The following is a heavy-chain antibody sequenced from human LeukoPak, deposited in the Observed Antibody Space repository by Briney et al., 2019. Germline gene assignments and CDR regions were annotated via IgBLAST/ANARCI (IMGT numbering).Heavy chain of an antibody. CDR1: GFTFSNYA. CDR2: ISSSVDST. Sequence: GGSLRLSCAASGFTFSNYALSWVRQAPGKGLEWVSTISSSVDSTYYADSVKGRFTISRDTSKNTLYLQMNSLRAEDTAVYYCAKFYSSSWYDAFDIWGQGTMVTVSS. D-gene: IGHD6-13*01. J-gene: IGHJ3*02. V-gene: IGHV3-23*01. CDR3: AKFYSSSWYDAFDI.